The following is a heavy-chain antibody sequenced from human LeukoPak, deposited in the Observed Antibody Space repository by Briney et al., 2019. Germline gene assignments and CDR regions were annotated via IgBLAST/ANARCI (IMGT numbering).Heavy chain of an antibody. V-gene: IGHV3-21*01. Sequence: KTGGSLRLSCAASGFTFSSYSMNWVRQAPGKGLEWVSSIISSSSYIYYADSVKGRFTISRDNAKNSLYLQMNSLRAEDTAVYYCARDPNYYDSSVRSSPPSYWGQGTLVTVSS. CDR2: IISSSSYI. J-gene: IGHJ4*02. CDR1: GFTFSSYS. D-gene: IGHD3-22*01. CDR3: ARDPNYYDSSVRSSPPSY.